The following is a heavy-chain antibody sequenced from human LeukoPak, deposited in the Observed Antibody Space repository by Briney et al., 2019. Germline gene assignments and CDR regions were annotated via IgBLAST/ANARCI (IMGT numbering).Heavy chain of an antibody. V-gene: IGHV3-21*01. CDR2: ISSSSSYI. CDR3: ARVGILAGSKYFDY. J-gene: IGHJ4*02. Sequence: GGSLRLSCAGSGFTFSSYEMNWVRQAPGKGLEWVSSISSSSSYIYYADSVKGRFTISRDNAKNSLYLQMNSLRAEDTAVYYCARVGILAGSKYFDYWGQGTLVTVSS. D-gene: IGHD3-10*01. CDR1: GFTFSSYE.